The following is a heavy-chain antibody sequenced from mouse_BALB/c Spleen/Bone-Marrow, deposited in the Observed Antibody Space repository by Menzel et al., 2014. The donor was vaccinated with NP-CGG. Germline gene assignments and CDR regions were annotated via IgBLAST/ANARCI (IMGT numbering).Heavy chain of an antibody. CDR1: GFTFTDYY. CDR2: IGNKANGYTT. V-gene: IGHV7-3*02. Sequence: EVKLVESGGGLVQPGGSLRLSCATSGFTFTDYYMSWVRQTPGKALEWLGFIGNKANGYTTDYSVSVKGRFTISRDNSQSILYLQMNTLRAEDSATYYCARDENYDIYWYFDVWGAGTTVTVSS. CDR3: ARDENYDIYWYFDV. D-gene: IGHD1-1*01. J-gene: IGHJ1*01.